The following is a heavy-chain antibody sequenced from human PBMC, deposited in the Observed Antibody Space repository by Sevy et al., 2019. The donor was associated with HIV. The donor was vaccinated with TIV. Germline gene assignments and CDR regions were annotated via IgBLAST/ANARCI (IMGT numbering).Heavy chain of an antibody. CDR1: GFTFSRYA. D-gene: IGHD5-18*01. Sequence: GGSLRLSCAASGFTFSRYAMHWVRQAPGKGLEWVAVISYDGGNKYFTDSLKGRFTISRDNSKNTLILQMNSLRPEDPAVYYCARIGRGHSYGTPPWYWGQGTLVTVSS. J-gene: IGHJ4*02. CDR2: ISYDGGNK. CDR3: ARIGRGHSYGTPPWY. V-gene: IGHV3-30-3*01.